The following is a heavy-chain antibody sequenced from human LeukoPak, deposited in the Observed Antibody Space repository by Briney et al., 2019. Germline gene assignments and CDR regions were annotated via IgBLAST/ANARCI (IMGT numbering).Heavy chain of an antibody. CDR1: GFTFSSYG. CDR2: ITSEGSST. V-gene: IGHV3-74*01. CDR3: VKGQEVVYAPTFDY. J-gene: IGHJ4*02. Sequence: GGSLRLSCAASGFTFSSYGMHWVRQVPGKGLVWVSRITSEGSSTSYADSVKGRFTISRDNAKNTLYLQMSSLRAEDTAVYYCVKGQEVVYAPTFDYWGQGTLVTVSS. D-gene: IGHD2-8*02.